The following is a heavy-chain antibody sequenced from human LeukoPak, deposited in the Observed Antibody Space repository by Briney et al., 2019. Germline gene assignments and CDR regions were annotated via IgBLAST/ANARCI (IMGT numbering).Heavy chain of an antibody. CDR2: ISESGGST. V-gene: IGHV3-23*01. Sequence: GGSLRLSCAASGFTFSSYAMSWVRQAPGKGLEWVSGISESGGSTYYADSVKGRFTISRDNSKNTLYLQMNSLRAEDTAVYYYARDLYGSKPKNFDYWGQGTLVTVSS. J-gene: IGHJ4*02. CDR1: GFTFSSYA. D-gene: IGHD6-13*01. CDR3: ARDLYGSKPKNFDY.